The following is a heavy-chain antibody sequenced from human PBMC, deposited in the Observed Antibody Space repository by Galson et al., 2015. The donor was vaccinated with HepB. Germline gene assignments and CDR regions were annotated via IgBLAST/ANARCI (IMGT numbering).Heavy chain of an antibody. J-gene: IGHJ6*02. Sequence: SLRLSCAASGFTFSSYTMNWVRQAPGKGLEWVSSISSSSTYKYYADSVKGRFTISRDNAKNSLFLQMSSLRAEDTAVYYCARDPPDFYGPYGMDVWGQGTTVTVSS. CDR1: GFTFSSYT. CDR3: ARDPPDFYGPYGMDV. CDR2: ISSSSTYK. V-gene: IGHV3-21*01. D-gene: IGHD4-17*01.